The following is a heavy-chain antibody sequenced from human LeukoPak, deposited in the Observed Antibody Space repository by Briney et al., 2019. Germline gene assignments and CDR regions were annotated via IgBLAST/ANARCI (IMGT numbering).Heavy chain of an antibody. D-gene: IGHD4-17*01. CDR3: AREDYGDYGGTSYFDY. Sequence: GGSLRLSCAASGLTVSSNYMSWVRQAPGKGLEWVSVIYSGGSTYYADSVKGRFTISRDNSKNTLYLQMNSLRAEDTAVYYCAREDYGDYGGTSYFDYWGQGTLVTVSS. CDR1: GLTVSSNY. V-gene: IGHV3-53*01. J-gene: IGHJ4*02. CDR2: IYSGGST.